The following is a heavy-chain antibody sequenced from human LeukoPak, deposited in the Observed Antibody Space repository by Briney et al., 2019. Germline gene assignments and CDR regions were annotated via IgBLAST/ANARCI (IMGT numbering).Heavy chain of an antibody. D-gene: IGHD6-13*01. CDR2: IWYGGSNK. V-gene: IGHV3-33*08. CDR3: AKARRGVGQQAEVGYFDY. CDR1: GFTFSSYG. J-gene: IGHJ4*02. Sequence: PGGSLRLSCAASGFTFSSYGMHWVRQAPGKGLEWVAVIWYGGSNKYYADSVKGRFTISRDNSKNTLYLQMNSLRAEDTAVYYCAKARRGVGQQAEVGYFDYWGQGTLVTVSS.